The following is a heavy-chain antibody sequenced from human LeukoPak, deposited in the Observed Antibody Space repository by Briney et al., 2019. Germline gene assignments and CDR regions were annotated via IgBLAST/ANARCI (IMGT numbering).Heavy chain of an antibody. J-gene: IGHJ6*01. Sequence: GGSLRLSCAASGFTFSSYAMKWVRRAPGKGLEWVSSIRSSGDSTYYADSEKGRLTISRDNTKTAVYLQMHSLRAVDTAIYYCAKDWNVTDVWGRGTTVTVSS. CDR2: IRSSGDST. V-gene: IGHV3-23*01. CDR3: AKDWNVTDV. D-gene: IGHD1-1*01. CDR1: GFTFSSYA.